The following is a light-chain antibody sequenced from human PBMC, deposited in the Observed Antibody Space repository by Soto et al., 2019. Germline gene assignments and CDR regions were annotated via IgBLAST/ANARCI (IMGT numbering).Light chain of an antibody. Sequence: DIQLTQSPSSLSASVGDRVTITCRVSQGISSYLNWYRQKPWKVPKLVISSASNLQSGVPSRFSGTGPGTDFNLTIRSLQTDDVATSYDEGTYNAPSTFGQGTKVVIK. CDR1: QGISSY. V-gene: IGKV1-27*01. J-gene: IGKJ1*01. CDR2: SAS. CDR3: EGTYNAPST.